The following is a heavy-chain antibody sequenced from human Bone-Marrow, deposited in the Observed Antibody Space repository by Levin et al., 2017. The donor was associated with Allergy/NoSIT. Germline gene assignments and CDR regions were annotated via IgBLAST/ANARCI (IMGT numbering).Heavy chain of an antibody. D-gene: IGHD2-2*01. Sequence: SQTLSLTCSVSGGSVSAYYWTWVRQAPGKRLEWIGHIYHSGSANYNPPLRSRVSLSVDMSKNQFPLEVRSVTDADTAVYYCARNARGGTLDSWGLGTLVIVSS. J-gene: IGHJ4*02. CDR2: IYHSGSA. CDR3: ARNARGGTLDS. V-gene: IGHV4-59*02. CDR1: GGSVSAYY.